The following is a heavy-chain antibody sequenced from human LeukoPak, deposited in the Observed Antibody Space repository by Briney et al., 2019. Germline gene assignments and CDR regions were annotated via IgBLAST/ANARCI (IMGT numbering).Heavy chain of an antibody. CDR3: ARGRFELPY. CDR2: IYYTGST. Sequence: PSETLSLTCTVSDGSISNYYWSWVRQPPGKGLEYIAYIYYTGSTDCNPSLKSRVTISVDTSKNQFSLELSSVTAADTAVYYCARGRFELPYWGQGTLVTVSS. CDR1: DGSISNYY. V-gene: IGHV4-59*01. J-gene: IGHJ4*02. D-gene: IGHD3-9*01.